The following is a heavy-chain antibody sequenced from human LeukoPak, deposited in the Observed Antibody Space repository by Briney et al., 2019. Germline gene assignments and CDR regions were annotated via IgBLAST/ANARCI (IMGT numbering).Heavy chain of an antibody. CDR1: GGGSFSDYS. CDR2: ITHAAVL. D-gene: IGHD6-13*01. V-gene: IGHV4-34*01. J-gene: IGHJ4*02. Sequence: SETLSLTCAVSGGGSFSDYSWNWIRQSPGKGLEWVGEITHAAVLNYNPSLKGRVAISVDTSKSQVSLKLDSMTAADTAMYYCARGRGEAAGLDHWGQGTLVTVSS. CDR3: ARGRGEAAGLDH.